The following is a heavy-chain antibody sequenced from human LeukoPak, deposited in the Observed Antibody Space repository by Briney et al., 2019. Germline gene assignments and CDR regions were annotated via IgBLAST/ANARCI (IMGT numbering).Heavy chain of an antibody. CDR3: ATGTLRMGRYYYYYGMDV. CDR1: RYTFTRYG. D-gene: IGHD1-1*01. J-gene: IGHJ6*02. V-gene: IGHV1-18*01. CDR2: ISAYNGNT. Sequence: ASVKVSCKASRYTFTRYGISWVRQAPGEGLEWMGWISAYNGNTNYAQKLQGRVSMTTDTSTSTAYMELRSLRSDDTAVYYCATGTLRMGRYYYYYGMDVWGQGTTVTVSS.